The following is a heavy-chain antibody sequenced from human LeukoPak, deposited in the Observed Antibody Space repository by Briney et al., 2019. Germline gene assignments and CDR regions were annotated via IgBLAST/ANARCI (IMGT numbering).Heavy chain of an antibody. Sequence: GGSLRLSCAASGFTVSNNYMSWVRQAPGKGLECVSVIYSGGSTYYADSVKGRFTISRDNSRNTLYLQINSLRAEDTAVYYCARGGYSYYGSGTYYGFDYWGQGTLVTVSS. CDR3: ARGGYSYYGSGTYYGFDY. D-gene: IGHD3-10*01. J-gene: IGHJ4*02. CDR2: IYSGGST. CDR1: GFTVSNNY. V-gene: IGHV3-66*01.